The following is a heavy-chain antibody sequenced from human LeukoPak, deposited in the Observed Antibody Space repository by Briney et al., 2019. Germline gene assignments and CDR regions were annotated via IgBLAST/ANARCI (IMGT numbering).Heavy chain of an antibody. CDR1: GFTFSSYG. D-gene: IGHD5-12*01. Sequence: GGSLRLSCAASGFTFSSYGMHWVRQAPGKGLEWVAVIWYDGSNKYYADSVKGRSTISRDNSKNTLYLQMNSLRAEDTAVYYCARGAPLVASSWFDPWGQGTLVTVSS. CDR3: ARGAPLVASSWFDP. J-gene: IGHJ5*02. V-gene: IGHV3-33*01. CDR2: IWYDGSNK.